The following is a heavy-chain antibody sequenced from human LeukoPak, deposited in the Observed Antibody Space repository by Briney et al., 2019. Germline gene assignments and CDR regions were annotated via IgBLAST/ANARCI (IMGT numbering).Heavy chain of an antibody. J-gene: IGHJ5*02. CDR3: ARQWGSTWNIDH. CDR2: IKPDGSEK. Sequence: GGSLRLSCTASGFIFSSFWMSWVRQAPGKGLEWVANIKPDGSEKYYVDSVKGRFTISRDNAKNSLYLQMNSLRAEDTAVYYCARQWGSTWNIDHWGQGTLVTVSS. V-gene: IGHV3-7*01. D-gene: IGHD6-13*01. CDR1: GFIFSSFW.